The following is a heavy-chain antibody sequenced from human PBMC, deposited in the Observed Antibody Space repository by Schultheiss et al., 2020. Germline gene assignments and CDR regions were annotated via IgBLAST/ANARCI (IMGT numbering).Heavy chain of an antibody. Sequence: GGSLRLSCVASGFTASSNYMSWVRQAPGKGLEWVSVIYSGGSTYYADSVKGRFTISRDNSKNTLYLQMNSLRAEDTAVYYCARDTRYYYGMDVWGQGTTVNVSS. CDR2: IYSGGST. J-gene: IGHJ6*02. D-gene: IGHD2-2*02. CDR3: ARDTRYYYGMDV. CDR1: GFTASSNY. V-gene: IGHV3-66*02.